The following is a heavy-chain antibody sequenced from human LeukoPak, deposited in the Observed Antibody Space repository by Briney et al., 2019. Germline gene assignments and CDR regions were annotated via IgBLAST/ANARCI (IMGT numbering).Heavy chain of an antibody. Sequence: PGGSLRLSCAASGFTFSSYAMSWVRQAPGKGLEWVSAISGGGGSTYYADSVKGRFTISRDNAKNSLYLQMNSLRAEDTAVYYCARRTVTRDWYFDLWGRGTLVTVSS. CDR3: ARRTVTRDWYFDL. V-gene: IGHV3-23*01. D-gene: IGHD4-17*01. CDR2: ISGGGGST. CDR1: GFTFSSYA. J-gene: IGHJ2*01.